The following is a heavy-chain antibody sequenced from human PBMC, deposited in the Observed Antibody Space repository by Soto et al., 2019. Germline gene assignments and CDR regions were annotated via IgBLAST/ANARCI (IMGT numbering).Heavy chain of an antibody. J-gene: IGHJ3*02. D-gene: IGHD2-21*02. CDR2: IKYSGTT. Sequence: QMQLQESGPGLVKPSETLSLTCTVSGGSISSSRCHWGWIRQPPGKGLEWIASIKYSGTTFYNPSLKSRVTLSVETSKKQFALNLSSVTAAETAVYYRASRGITASDYDAFDIWGQGTMATLS. CDR1: GGSISSSRCH. CDR3: ASRGITASDYDAFDI. V-gene: IGHV4-39*01.